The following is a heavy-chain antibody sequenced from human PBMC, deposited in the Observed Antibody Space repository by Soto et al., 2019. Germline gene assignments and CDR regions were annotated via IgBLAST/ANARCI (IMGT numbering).Heavy chain of an antibody. J-gene: IGHJ4*02. D-gene: IGHD3-16*02. CDR1: GGSFSGYY. Sequence: SETLSLTCAVYGGSFSGYYWGWIRQPPGKGLEWIGSIYYSGSTYYNPSLNSRVTISVDTSKNQFSLKLSSVTAADTAVYYCASQGYYDYIWGSYRSNYWGQGTLVTVSS. CDR2: IYYSGST. CDR3: ASQGYYDYIWGSYRSNY. V-gene: IGHV4-39*01.